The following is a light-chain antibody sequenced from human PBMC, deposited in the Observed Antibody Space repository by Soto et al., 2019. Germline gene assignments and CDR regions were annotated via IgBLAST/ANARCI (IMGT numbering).Light chain of an antibody. Sequence: ELVLTQSPATLSLSPGDRATLSCRSSQSVSWYLDLAGYQQKPGQAPRLLIHDASTSATGTPARFHGSGSGNDFNHTLTSLEPDDFAVYYCKPRTQWPPTITFGHGTRREIK. J-gene: IGKJ5*01. CDR1: QSVSWY. CDR2: DAS. V-gene: IGKV3-11*01. CDR3: KPRTQWPPTIT.